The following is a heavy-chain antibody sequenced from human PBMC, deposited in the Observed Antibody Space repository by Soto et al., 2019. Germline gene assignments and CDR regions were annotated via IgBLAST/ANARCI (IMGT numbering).Heavy chain of an antibody. D-gene: IGHD3-9*01. CDR1: GGSFSTYY. J-gene: IGHJ3*02. CDR2: INHSGNN. Sequence: KLPETLSLTCVVSGGSFSTYYYNWIRQSPGKGLEWIGEINHSGNNNYSPSLKSRVTMSLDTSKNQFSLKLTSVTAADTAVYYCARGGSNDWQVAFDIWGQGTMVTVSS. CDR3: ARGGSNDWQVAFDI. V-gene: IGHV4-34*01.